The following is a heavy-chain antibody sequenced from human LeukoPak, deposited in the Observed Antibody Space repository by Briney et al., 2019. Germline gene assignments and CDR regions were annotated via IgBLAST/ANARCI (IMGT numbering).Heavy chain of an antibody. Sequence: PGGSLRLSCAASGFTFSSYAMSWVRQAPGKGLGWVSTISGSGGTTYYVDSVKGRFTISRDNSKNTLYLQMNRLRAEDTALYYCAKLDPVLAVAATGFDYWGQGTMVTVSS. CDR1: GFTFSSYA. CDR2: ISGSGGTT. D-gene: IGHD6-19*01. J-gene: IGHJ4*02. CDR3: AKLDPVLAVAATGFDY. V-gene: IGHV3-23*01.